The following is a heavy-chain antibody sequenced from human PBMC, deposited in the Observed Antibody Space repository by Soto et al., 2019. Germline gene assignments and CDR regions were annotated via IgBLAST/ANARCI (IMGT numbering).Heavy chain of an antibody. V-gene: IGHV3-30*18. CDR1: EFTFSNFG. D-gene: IGHD3-3*01. CDR2: ISADGSDK. J-gene: IGHJ4*02. CDR3: VKGSDVARQELDY. Sequence: QVKLVESGGGVVQPGRSLRLSCAASEFTFSNFGMHWVRQAPGKGLEWVAAISADGSDKYFSGSVKGRFTISRDNSKNTLFLQMNSLRVEDTAVYYCVKGSDVARQELDYWGQGTLVTVSS.